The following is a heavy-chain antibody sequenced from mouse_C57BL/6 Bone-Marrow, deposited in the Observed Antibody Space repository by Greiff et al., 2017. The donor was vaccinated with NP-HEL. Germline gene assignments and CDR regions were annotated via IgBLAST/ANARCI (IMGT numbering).Heavy chain of an antibody. Sequence: QVQLQQPGAELVKPGASVKLSCKASGYTFTSYWMHWVKQRPGQGLEWIGMIHPNSGSTNYNEKFKNKATLTVDKSSSTAYLQLSSLTSEDSAVDYGARKDYDGYWGQGTTLTVSS. V-gene: IGHV1-64*01. D-gene: IGHD2-4*01. J-gene: IGHJ2*01. CDR3: ARKDYDGY. CDR2: IHPNSGST. CDR1: GYTFTSYW.